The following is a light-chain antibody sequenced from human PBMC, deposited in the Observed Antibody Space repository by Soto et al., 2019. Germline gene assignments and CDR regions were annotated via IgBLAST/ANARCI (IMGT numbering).Light chain of an antibody. CDR1: QGISSF. V-gene: IGKV1-9*01. Sequence: DIQLTQSPSFLSASVGDRVTITCRASQGISSFVAWYQHKPAKPPKLLIYAASTLQSRVPARFSGSASGTDFTLTIRSLQPEDFATYYCQQLRSSPLTFGPGTKVDIK. CDR3: QQLRSSPLT. CDR2: AAS. J-gene: IGKJ3*01.